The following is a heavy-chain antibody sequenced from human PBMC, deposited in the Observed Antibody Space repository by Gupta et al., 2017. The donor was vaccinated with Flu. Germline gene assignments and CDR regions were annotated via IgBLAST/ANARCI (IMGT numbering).Heavy chain of an antibody. CDR2: IYPGDSDT. CDR3: ARHRSTGYSSSWYWGSFDP. J-gene: IGHJ5*02. V-gene: IGHV5-51*01. D-gene: IGHD6-13*01. Sequence: GLEWMGIIYPGDSDTRYSPSFQGQVTISADKSISTAYLQWSSLKASDTAMYYCARHRSTGYSSSWYWGSFDPWGQGTLVTVSS.